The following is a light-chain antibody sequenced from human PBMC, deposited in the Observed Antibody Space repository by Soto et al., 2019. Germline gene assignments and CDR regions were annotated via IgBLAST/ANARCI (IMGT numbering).Light chain of an antibody. J-gene: IGLJ2*01. CDR3: AAWNDSLHGVV. CDR1: TSNIVSNS. CDR2: GND. Sequence: QSVLTQPPSASGTPGQRVTISCSGATSNIVSNSVNWHQQLPGTAPKLLIYGNDQRPSGVPARFSGSKSGTSASLAISGLQSEDEADYYCAAWNDSLHGVVFGGGTKLTVL. V-gene: IGLV1-44*01.